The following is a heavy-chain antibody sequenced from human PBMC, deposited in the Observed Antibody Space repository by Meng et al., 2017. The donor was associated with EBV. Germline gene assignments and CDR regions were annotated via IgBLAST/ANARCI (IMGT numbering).Heavy chain of an antibody. CDR2: INPNSGGT. CDR3: ARVGIAVAGTGDY. V-gene: IGHV1-2*06. CDR1: GYTFTGYY. J-gene: IGHJ4*02. D-gene: IGHD6-19*01. Sequence: VQLVQPVSEVKKLGASVKVSCKASGYTFTGYYMHWVRQAPGQGLEWMGRINPNSGGTNYAQKFQGRVTMTRDTSISTAYMELSRLRSDDTAVYYCARVGIAVAGTGDYWGQGTLVTVSS.